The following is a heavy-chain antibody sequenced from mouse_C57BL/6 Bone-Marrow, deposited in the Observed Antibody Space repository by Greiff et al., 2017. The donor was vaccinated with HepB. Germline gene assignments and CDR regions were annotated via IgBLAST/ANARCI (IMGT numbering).Heavy chain of an antibody. CDR1: GYTFTSYW. D-gene: IGHD3-3*01. J-gene: IGHJ3*01. CDR3: AREGDPAWFAD. Sequence: QVHVKQPGAELVRPGTSVKLSCKASGYTFTSYWMHWVKQRPGQGLEWIGVIDPSDSYTNYNQKFKGKATLTVDTSSSTAYMQLSSLTSEDSAVYYCAREGDPAWFADWGQGTLVTVSA. V-gene: IGHV1-59*01. CDR2: IDPSDSYT.